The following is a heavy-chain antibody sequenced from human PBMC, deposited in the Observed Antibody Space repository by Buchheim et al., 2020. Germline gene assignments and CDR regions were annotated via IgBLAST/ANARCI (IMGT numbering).Heavy chain of an antibody. J-gene: IGHJ6*02. CDR2: INAGNGNT. Sequence: QVQLVQSGAEVKKPGASVKVSCKASGYTFTSYAMHWVRQAPGQRLEWMGWINAGNGNTKYSQKFQGRVTITRDTSASTAYMELSSLRSEDTAVYYCASGEADGLTKTYYYYYGMDVWGQGTT. CDR3: ASGEADGLTKTYYYYYGMDV. V-gene: IGHV1-3*01. D-gene: IGHD2-15*01. CDR1: GYTFTSYA.